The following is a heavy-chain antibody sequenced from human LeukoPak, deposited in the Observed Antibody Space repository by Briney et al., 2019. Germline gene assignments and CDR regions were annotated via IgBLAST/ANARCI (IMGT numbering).Heavy chain of an antibody. J-gene: IGHJ4*02. D-gene: IGHD4-17*01. CDR3: VRGPLRATVTTYDY. V-gene: IGHV1-69*05. CDR1: GGTFIIYA. CDR2: IIPIFGTA. Sequence: SVKVSCKASGGTFIIYAIRCVSHTPGQGLEWMGRIIPIFGTANYAQKFQGRVTITTDESTSTAYMERSSLRSAATPVYSCVRGPLRATVTTYDYWGQGTLVTVSS.